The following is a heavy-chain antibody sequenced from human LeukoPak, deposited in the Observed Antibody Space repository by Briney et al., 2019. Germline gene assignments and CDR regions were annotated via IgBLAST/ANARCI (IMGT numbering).Heavy chain of an antibody. V-gene: IGHV4-4*02. CDR2: IYHSGST. Sequence: SETLSLTCTVSGGSILSGNWWNWVRQPQGKGLEWIGEIYHSGSTNYNPSLKSRVTISVDKSKSQFSLRLISVTAADTAAYYCARMGVAAGSNWLDPWGQGTLVTVSS. CDR3: ARMGVAAGSNWLDP. CDR1: GGSILSGNW. J-gene: IGHJ5*02. D-gene: IGHD6-13*01.